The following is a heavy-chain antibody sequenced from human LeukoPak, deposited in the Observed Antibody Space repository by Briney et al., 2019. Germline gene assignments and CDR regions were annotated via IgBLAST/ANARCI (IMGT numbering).Heavy chain of an antibody. CDR2: IGYDGRNE. CDR3: AKNEATGFVYGMDV. CDR1: GFMFRSFG. Sequence: GGSLRLSCATPGFMFRSFGMNWVRQAPGKGLEWVAIIGYDGRNENYADSVRGRFTISRDNSKNTLYLQMNSLRDGDTAVYYCAKNEATGFVYGMDVWGQGTTVTVSS. V-gene: IGHV3-30*02. D-gene: IGHD3-9*01. J-gene: IGHJ6*02.